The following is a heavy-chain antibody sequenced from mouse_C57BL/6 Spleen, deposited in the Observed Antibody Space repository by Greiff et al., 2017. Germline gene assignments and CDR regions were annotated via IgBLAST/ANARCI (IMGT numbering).Heavy chain of an antibody. CDR2: IDPETGGT. J-gene: IGHJ2*01. V-gene: IGHV1-15*01. CDR3: TRHYYGSSSYYFDY. Sequence: SGAELVRPGASVTLSCKASGYTFTDYEMHWVKQTPVHGLEWIGAIDPETGGTAYNQKFKGKAILTADKSSSTAYMELRSLTSEDSAVYYCTRHYYGSSSYYFDYWGQGTTLTVSS. CDR1: GYTFTDYE. D-gene: IGHD1-1*01.